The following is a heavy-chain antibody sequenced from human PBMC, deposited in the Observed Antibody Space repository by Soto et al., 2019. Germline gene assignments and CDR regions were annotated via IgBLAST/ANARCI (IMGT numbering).Heavy chain of an antibody. Sequence: QVQLVQSRAEVKKPGASVKVSCKASGYTFTSYGISWVRQAPGQGLEWMGWISAYNGNTDYAQKLQGRVTMTTDTPTSTAYMELRSLRSDDTAVYYCARDGAVVATDYYYYYGMDVWGQGTTVTVSS. CDR1: GYTFTSYG. CDR3: ARDGAVVATDYYYYYGMDV. CDR2: ISAYNGNT. D-gene: IGHD2-2*01. V-gene: IGHV1-18*01. J-gene: IGHJ6*02.